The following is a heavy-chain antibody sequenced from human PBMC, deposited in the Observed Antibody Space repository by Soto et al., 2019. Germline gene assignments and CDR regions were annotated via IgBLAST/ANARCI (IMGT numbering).Heavy chain of an antibody. CDR1: GYTFTSYG. D-gene: IGHD6-19*01. V-gene: IGHV1-18*01. CDR3: ARGVAVAGTYYYYGMDV. Sequence: QVQLVQSGAEVKKPGASVKVSCKASGYTFTSYGISWVRQAPGQGLEWMGGISAYNGNTNYAQKLQGRVTMPTDTSPSTAYMGLRSLRSDDTAVYYCARGVAVAGTYYYYGMDVWGQGTTVTVSS. J-gene: IGHJ6*02. CDR2: ISAYNGNT.